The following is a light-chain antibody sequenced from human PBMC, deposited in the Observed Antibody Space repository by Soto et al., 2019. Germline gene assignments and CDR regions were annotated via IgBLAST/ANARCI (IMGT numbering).Light chain of an antibody. CDR3: HQTYSTPGT. Sequence: DIQMTQSPSSLSASVGDRVTITCRASQDITNSLNWYQQKSGKAPSLLIYASSTLQTGVPSRFGGSGSGTDFTLSISNLQPEDFAHYFCHQTYSTPGTFGQGTKVEIK. J-gene: IGKJ1*01. V-gene: IGKV1-39*01. CDR2: ASS. CDR1: QDITNS.